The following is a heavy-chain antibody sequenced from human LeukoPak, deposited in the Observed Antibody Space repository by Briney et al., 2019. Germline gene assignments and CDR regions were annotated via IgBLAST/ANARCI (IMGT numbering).Heavy chain of an antibody. CDR2: ISSSSSTI. CDR3: ASGDAFDI. J-gene: IGHJ3*02. Sequence: GGSLRLSCAASGFTFSSYRMNWVRQAPGKGLEWVSYISSSSSTIYYADPVKGRFTISRDNAKNSLYLQMNSLRAEDTAVYYCASGDAFDIWGQGTMVTVSS. V-gene: IGHV3-48*01. CDR1: GFTFSSYR.